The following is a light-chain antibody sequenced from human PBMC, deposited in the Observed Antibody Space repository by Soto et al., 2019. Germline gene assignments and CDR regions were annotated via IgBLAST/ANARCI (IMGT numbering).Light chain of an antibody. J-gene: IGKJ4*01. CDR1: QTISSW. V-gene: IGKV1-5*01. Sequence: DIQLSQSPSTLSASVGDTVTITCRASQTISSWLAWYQQKPVKAPNLLIYDASSLESGVPSRFSGSGSGTEFTLTISSLQPEDFATYYCLQHNSYPLTFGGGTKVDIK. CDR2: DAS. CDR3: LQHNSYPLT.